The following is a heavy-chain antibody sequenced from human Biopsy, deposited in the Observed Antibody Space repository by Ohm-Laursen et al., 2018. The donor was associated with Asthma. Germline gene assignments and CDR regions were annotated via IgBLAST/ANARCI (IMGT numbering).Heavy chain of an antibody. V-gene: IGHV1-24*01. D-gene: IGHD4-17*01. CDR2: HDHEEGGT. CDR1: GYSLTDLS. Sequence: ASVTDSCKLSGYSLTDLSMHWVRQAPGQGLEWMGGHDHEEGGTVNARRFQGRVTMTEDTSTDTAYMELSSLSSDDTAVYYCASDFPKDYVRYNFQFWGQGTLVTVSS. CDR3: ASDFPKDYVRYNFQF. J-gene: IGHJ4*02.